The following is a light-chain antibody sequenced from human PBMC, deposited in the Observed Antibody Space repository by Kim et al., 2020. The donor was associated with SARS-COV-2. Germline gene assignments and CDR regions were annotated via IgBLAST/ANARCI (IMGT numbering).Light chain of an antibody. V-gene: IGLV1-51*01. Sequence: QPVLTQPPSVSASPGQKVTISCSGGTSNIAINDVSWYQHLPKAAPKLLIYDNNKRPSGIPDRFSGSKSGTSATLDISGVLTGDEADYYCAAGDNSLSAYVFGSGTKVTVL. CDR2: DNN. CDR1: TSNIAIND. CDR3: AAGDNSLSAYV. J-gene: IGLJ1*01.